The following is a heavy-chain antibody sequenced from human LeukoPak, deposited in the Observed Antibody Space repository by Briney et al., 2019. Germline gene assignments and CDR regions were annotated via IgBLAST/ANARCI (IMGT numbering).Heavy chain of an antibody. J-gene: IGHJ4*02. Sequence: QAGGSLRLSCAASGFTFSSYWMSWVRQAPGKGLEWVANIKQDGSEKYYVDSVKGRFTISRDNAKNSVYLHMNSLRDEDTAVYYCVRDYGYYYDSSGIYWGQGTLVTVSS. D-gene: IGHD3-22*01. CDR2: IKQDGSEK. CDR3: VRDYGYYYDSSGIY. CDR1: GFTFSSYW. V-gene: IGHV3-7*01.